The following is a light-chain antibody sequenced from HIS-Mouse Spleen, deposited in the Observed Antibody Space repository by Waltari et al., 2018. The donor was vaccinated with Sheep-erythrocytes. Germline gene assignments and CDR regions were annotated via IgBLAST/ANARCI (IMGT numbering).Light chain of an antibody. CDR2: EDN. CDR1: RGSIASNY. Sequence: NFMLTQPHSVSESPGKTVTISCTRSRGSIASNYVQWYQQRPGSAPTTVIYEDNQRPSGVPDRFSCSIDSSSNSASLTISGLKTEDEADYYCQSYDSSNLVFGGGTKLTVL. CDR3: QSYDSSNLV. J-gene: IGLJ3*02. V-gene: IGLV6-57*04.